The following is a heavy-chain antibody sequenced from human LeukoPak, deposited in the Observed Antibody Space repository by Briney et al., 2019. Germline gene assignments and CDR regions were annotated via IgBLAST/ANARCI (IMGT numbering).Heavy chain of an antibody. J-gene: IGHJ4*02. V-gene: IGHV3-23*01. Sequence: GGSLRLSCAASGFTFSSYAMSWVRQAPGKGLECVSSISGSGGSTYYADSVKGRFTISRDNPKNTLYLQVNSLRAEDTAVYYCAKSSTYSGSLIDYWGQGTLVSVSS. CDR3: AKSSTYSGSLIDY. D-gene: IGHD1-26*01. CDR1: GFTFSSYA. CDR2: ISGSGGST.